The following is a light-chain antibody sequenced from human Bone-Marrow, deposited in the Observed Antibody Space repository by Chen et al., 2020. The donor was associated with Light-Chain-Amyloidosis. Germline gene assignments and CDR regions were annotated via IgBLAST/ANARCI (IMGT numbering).Light chain of an antibody. CDR1: SSDVGGDNN. J-gene: IGLJ1*01. CDR2: EVT. CDR3: SSYTMTNTLV. V-gene: IGLV2-14*01. Sequence: QSALTQPASVSGSPGQSITISCTGTSSDVGGDNNVSWYQQHPDKAPKLMIYEVTNRPSWVPDRFSGSKSDNTASLTISGLQTEDEADYFCSSYTMTNTLVFGSGTRVTVL.